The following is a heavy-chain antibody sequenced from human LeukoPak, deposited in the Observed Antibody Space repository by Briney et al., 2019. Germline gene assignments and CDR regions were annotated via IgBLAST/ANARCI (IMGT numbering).Heavy chain of an antibody. CDR2: ISYSGST. CDR1: GDSISTSNSY. V-gene: IGHV4-39*01. Sequence: SETLSLTCAVSGDSISTSNSYWGWIRRPPGKGLEWIGSISYSGSTYYNPSLKSRVTISVDTSKNQFSLKLSSVTAADTAFYYCARLPQYYYHYMDVWGKGTTVTISS. J-gene: IGHJ6*03. CDR3: ARLPQYYYHYMDV.